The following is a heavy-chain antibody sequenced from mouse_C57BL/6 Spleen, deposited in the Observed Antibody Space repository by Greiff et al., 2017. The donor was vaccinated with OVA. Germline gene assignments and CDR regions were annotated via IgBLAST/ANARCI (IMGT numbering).Heavy chain of an antibody. D-gene: IGHD4-1*01. J-gene: IGHJ3*01. Sequence: QVQLQQPGAELVRPGTSVKLSCKASGYTFTSYWMHWVKQRPGQGLEWIGVIDPSDSYTNYNQKFKGKATLTVDTSSSTAYMQLSSLTSEDSAVYYCARPSNLGRSWFAYWGQGTLVTVSA. CDR2: IDPSDSYT. CDR3: ARPSNLGRSWFAY. V-gene: IGHV1-59*01. CDR1: GYTFTSYW.